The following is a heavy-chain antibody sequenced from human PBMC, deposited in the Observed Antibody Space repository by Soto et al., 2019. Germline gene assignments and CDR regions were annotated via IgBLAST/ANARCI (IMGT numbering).Heavy chain of an antibody. CDR2: IYPGDSDT. V-gene: IGHV5-51*01. D-gene: IGHD6-13*01. CDR3: ARHLPDGYSSSHSFDY. Sequence: PGESLKISCKGSGYSFTSYWIGWVRQMPGKGLEWMGIIYPGDSDTRYSPSFQGQVTISADKSISTAYLQWSSLKASDTAMYYCARHLPDGYSSSHSFDYWGQGTLVTVSS. CDR1: GYSFTSYW. J-gene: IGHJ4*02.